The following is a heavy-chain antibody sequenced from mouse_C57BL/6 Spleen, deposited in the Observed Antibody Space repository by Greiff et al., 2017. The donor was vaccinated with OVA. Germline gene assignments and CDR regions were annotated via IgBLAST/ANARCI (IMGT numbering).Heavy chain of an antibody. CDR2: INPNNGGT. J-gene: IGHJ3*01. CDR1: GYTFTDYY. CDR3: ARGRDDDPAWFAY. Sequence: VQLKQSGPELVKPGASVKISCKASGYTFTDYYMNWVKQSHGKSLEWIGDINPNNGGTSYNQKFKGKATLTVDKSSSTAYMELRSLTSEDSAVYYCARGRDDDPAWFAYWGQGTLVTVSA. D-gene: IGHD2-4*01. V-gene: IGHV1-26*01.